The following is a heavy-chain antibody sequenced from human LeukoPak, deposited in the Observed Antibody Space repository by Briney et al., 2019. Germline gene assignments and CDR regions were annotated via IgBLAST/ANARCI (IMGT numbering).Heavy chain of an antibody. Sequence: ASETLSLTCAVYGGSFSGYSWSWIRQPPGKGLEWIGEINHSGSTNYNPSLKSRVTISVDTSKNQFSLKLSSVTAADTAVYYCARLRAVAGLVDYWGQGTLVTVSS. V-gene: IGHV4-34*01. D-gene: IGHD6-19*01. CDR3: ARLRAVAGLVDY. CDR1: GGSFSGYS. J-gene: IGHJ4*02. CDR2: INHSGST.